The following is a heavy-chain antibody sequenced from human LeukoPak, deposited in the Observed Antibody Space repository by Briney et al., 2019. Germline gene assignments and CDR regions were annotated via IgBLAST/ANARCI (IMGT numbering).Heavy chain of an antibody. CDR1: GGSISSSSYY. CDR2: IYYSGST. Sequence: KPSETLSLTCTVSGGSISSSSYYWGWIRQPPGKGLEWIGSIYYSGSTYYNPSLKSRVTISVDTSKNQFSLKLSSVTAADTAVYYCAKHFYDFWSGYRFDYWGQGTLVTVSS. D-gene: IGHD3-3*01. J-gene: IGHJ4*02. V-gene: IGHV4-39*01. CDR3: AKHFYDFWSGYRFDY.